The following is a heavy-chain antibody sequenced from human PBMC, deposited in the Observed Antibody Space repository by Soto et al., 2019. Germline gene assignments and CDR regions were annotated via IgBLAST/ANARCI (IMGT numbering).Heavy chain of an antibody. CDR1: GDSISSYY. CDR3: AREQQQLFDY. CDR2: IHYSGST. D-gene: IGHD6-13*01. V-gene: IGHV4-59*12. Sequence: SETLSLTCTVSGDSISSYYWSWIRQPPGKGLEWIGYIHYSGSTNYNPSLKSRVTISVDTSKNQFSLRLGSVTAADTAVYYCAREQQQLFDYWGLGTLVTVSS. J-gene: IGHJ4*02.